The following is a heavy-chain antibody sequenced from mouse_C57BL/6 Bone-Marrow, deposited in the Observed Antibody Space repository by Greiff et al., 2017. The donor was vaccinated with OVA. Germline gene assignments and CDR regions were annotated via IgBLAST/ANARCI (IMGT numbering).Heavy chain of an antibody. CDR1: GYTFTSYW. CDR3: TRSGYYYGSSPYYFDY. D-gene: IGHD1-1*01. Sequence: EVHLVESGTVLARPGASVKMSCKTSGYTFTSYWMHWVKQRPGQGLEWIGAIYPGNSDTSYNQKFKGKAKLTAVTSASTAYMELSSLTNEDSAVYYCTRSGYYYGSSPYYFDYWGQGTTLTVSS. J-gene: IGHJ2*01. V-gene: IGHV1-5*01. CDR2: IYPGNSDT.